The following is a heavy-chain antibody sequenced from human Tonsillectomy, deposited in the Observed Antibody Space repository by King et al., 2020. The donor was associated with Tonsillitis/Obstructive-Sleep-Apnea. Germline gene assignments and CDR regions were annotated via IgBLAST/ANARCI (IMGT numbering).Heavy chain of an antibody. CDR1: GGSFSGYY. V-gene: IGHV4-34*01. Sequence: VQLQQWGAGLLKPSETLSLPCAVYGGSFSGYYWSWIRQPPGKGLEWIGEINHSGSTNYNPSLKSRVTISVDTSKNQFSLKLSSVTAADTAVYYCARGKGYCSSTSCYAHYYYYYYMDVWGKGTTVTVSS. D-gene: IGHD2-2*01. J-gene: IGHJ6*03. CDR3: ARGKGYCSSTSCYAHYYYYYYMDV. CDR2: INHSGST.